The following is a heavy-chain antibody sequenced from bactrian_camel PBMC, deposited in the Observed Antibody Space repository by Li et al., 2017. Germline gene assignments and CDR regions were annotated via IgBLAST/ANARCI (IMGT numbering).Heavy chain of an antibody. CDR3: AADNALAWYCLDGYRDGH. Sequence: HVQLVESGGGLVQPGGSLSLSCTASGLSFSLHYMTWVRQAPGKGLEWVSSILFGDSTTQYADSVKGRFTISRDNAKNTVYLQMNNMKPEDTAVYYCAADNALAWYCLDGYRDGHWGQGTQVTVS. CDR2: ILFGDSTT. J-gene: IGHJ4*01. CDR1: GLSFSLHY. D-gene: IGHD1*01. V-gene: IGHV3-2*01.